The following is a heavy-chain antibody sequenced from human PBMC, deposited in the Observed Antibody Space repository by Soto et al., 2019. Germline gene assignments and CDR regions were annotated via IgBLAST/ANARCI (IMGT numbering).Heavy chain of an antibody. CDR2: IYRDDDK. CDR3: ARLVGSDTSLYCLDY. Sequence: QITLKESGPTLVKPTQTLTLTCTFSGFSLTGSGVGVGWIRQPPGKALEWLAFIYRDDDKRYSPSLKSRLTSTKDPPKSLVALTVTTMDPVDTAPYYCARLVGSDTSLYCLDYGGQGSRVAVAS. CDR1: GFSLTGSGVG. D-gene: IGHD2-2*01. J-gene: IGHJ4*02. V-gene: IGHV2-5*02.